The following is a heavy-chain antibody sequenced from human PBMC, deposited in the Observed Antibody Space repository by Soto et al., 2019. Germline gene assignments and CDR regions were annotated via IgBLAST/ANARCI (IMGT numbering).Heavy chain of an antibody. Sequence: QVHLVQSGAEVRKPGASVKVSCKASGYTFTSYDINWVRQATGQGLEWMGWMNPNSGNTAYAQKFQGRVTMTRHTSISTAHMELSSLRSDDTAVYYCARERTRGFDPWGQGTLVTVSS. CDR2: MNPNSGNT. J-gene: IGHJ5*02. CDR3: ARERTRGFDP. CDR1: GYTFTSYD. V-gene: IGHV1-8*01.